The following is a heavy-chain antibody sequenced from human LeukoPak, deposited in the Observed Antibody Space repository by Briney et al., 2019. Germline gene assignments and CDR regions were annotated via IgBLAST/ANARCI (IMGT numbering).Heavy chain of an antibody. V-gene: IGHV3-11*06. CDR1: GFTFSDSY. D-gene: IGHD6-13*01. CDR3: ARERGYSSSCYTF. Sequence: PGGSLRLSCAASGFTFSDSYMTWVRQAPGKGVEWVAYISGSGHDINYSDSVKGRFTISRDNAKNSLYLQMNSLRAEDTAVYYCARERGYSSSCYTFWGQGTLVTVSS. J-gene: IGHJ4*02. CDR2: ISGSGHDI.